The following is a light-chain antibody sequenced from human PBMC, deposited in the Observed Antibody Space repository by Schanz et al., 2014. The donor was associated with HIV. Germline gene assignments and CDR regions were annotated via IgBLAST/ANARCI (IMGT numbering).Light chain of an antibody. CDR3: SSYTSSSTDVI. Sequence: QSALTQPASVSGSPGQSITISCTGTSSDVGGYNYVSWYQQHPGKAPKLLIYEVDKRPSGVPDRFSGSKSGNTASLTISGLQAEDEADYYCSSYTSSSTDVIFGGGTKLTVL. V-gene: IGLV2-14*01. CDR2: EVD. J-gene: IGLJ2*01. CDR1: SSDVGGYNY.